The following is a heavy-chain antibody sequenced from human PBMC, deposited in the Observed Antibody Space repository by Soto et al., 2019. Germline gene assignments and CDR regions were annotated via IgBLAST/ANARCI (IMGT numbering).Heavy chain of an antibody. V-gene: IGHV1-69*01. D-gene: IGHD1-26*01. CDR1: GGNFRSYG. CDR3: ARVAVRGELFAAFDF. Sequence: GPEVRRPGSSVKLSYKTSGGNFRSYGINWVRQAPGQGLEWMGGIVPLFATPTYAQKFQGRLTVTADDSTNTVYMDLATLRSEDTALYYCARVAVRGELFAAFDFWGRGALITVSS. CDR2: IVPLFATP. J-gene: IGHJ4*02.